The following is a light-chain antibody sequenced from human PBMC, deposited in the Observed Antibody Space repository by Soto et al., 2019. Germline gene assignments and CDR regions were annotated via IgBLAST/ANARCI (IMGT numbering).Light chain of an antibody. CDR2: GAS. Sequence: EIVMTQSPATLSVSPGERVTLSCRASQSVSSDLAWYQQKPGQAPRLLIYGASIRATDIPARFSGSGSGTEFTLTISSLQSEDFAFYYCQQYKNRPPVTFGQGTRLEMK. V-gene: IGKV3-15*01. J-gene: IGKJ5*01. CDR3: QQYKNRPPVT. CDR1: QSVSSD.